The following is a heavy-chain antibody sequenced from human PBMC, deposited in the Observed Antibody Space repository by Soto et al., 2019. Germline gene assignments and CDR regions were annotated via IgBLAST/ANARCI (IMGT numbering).Heavy chain of an antibody. CDR1: GFTFNDYA. Sequence: EMQLLESGGDLGQPGGSLRLSYAVSGFTFNDYAMRWVRQAPGKGLEWVSTISGSLGSAYYAASVEGRCTISRDNSYMPMYMQRNSVRVEYTATYYCAKDSRLPGSRLLIHAFDVWGHGTMVTVSS. J-gene: IGHJ3*01. CDR2: ISGSLGSA. D-gene: IGHD2-15*01. V-gene: IGHV3-23*01. CDR3: AKDSRLPGSRLLIHAFDV.